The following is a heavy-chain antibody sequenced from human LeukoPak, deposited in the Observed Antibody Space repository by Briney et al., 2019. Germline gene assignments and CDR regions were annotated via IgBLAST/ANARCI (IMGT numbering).Heavy chain of an antibody. Sequence: SQTLSLTCTVSGGSISSGSYYWSWIRQPAGKGLEWIGRMYTSGSTNYNPSLKSRVNISVDTSKNQFSLKLSSVTAADTAVYYCAGALPATNYFDYWGQGTLVTVSS. CDR2: MYTSGST. V-gene: IGHV4-61*02. J-gene: IGHJ4*02. CDR3: AGALPATNYFDY. CDR1: GGSISSGSYY.